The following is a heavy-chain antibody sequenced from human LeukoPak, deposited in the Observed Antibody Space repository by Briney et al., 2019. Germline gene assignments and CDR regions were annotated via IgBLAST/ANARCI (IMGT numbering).Heavy chain of an antibody. CDR1: GGSISSGDYY. V-gene: IGHV4-30-4*01. J-gene: IGHJ4*02. D-gene: IGHD1-20*01. Sequence: SETLSLTCTVSGGSISSGDYYWSWIRQPPGKGLEWIGYIYYSGSTYYNPSLKSRVTISVDTSKNQFSLKLSSVTAADTAVYYCARAVTGTALAGFDCWGQGTLVTVSS. CDR3: ARAVTGTALAGFDC. CDR2: IYYSGST.